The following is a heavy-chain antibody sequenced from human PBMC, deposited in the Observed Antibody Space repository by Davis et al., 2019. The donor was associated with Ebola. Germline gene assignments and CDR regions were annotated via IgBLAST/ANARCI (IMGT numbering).Heavy chain of an antibody. CDR1: GYTFTGYN. CDR2: VISNSGDT. Sequence: ASVKVSCKASGYTFTGYNIHWVRQAPGHGLEWMGRVISNSGDTNYAQNFQGRVTMTRDTSIGTAYMELSRLTSDDTAVYYCARGHNYGFEYWGQGTLVIVSS. CDR3: ARGHNYGFEY. J-gene: IGHJ4*02. V-gene: IGHV1-2*06. D-gene: IGHD5-18*01.